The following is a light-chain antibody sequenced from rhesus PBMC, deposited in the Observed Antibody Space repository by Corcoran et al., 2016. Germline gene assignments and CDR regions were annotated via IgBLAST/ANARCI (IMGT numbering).Light chain of an antibody. Sequence: DIQMTQSPSSLSASVGDTVTITCRASQVISSYLNWFQQKPGKAPRLLIYGASSLESGVPSRFSGSGCVTEFTLTSSSLQPEDFAAYYCLQPNSYPYNLGQGTKVEIK. J-gene: IGKJ2*01. CDR1: QVISSY. CDR2: GAS. CDR3: LQPNSYPYN. V-gene: IGKV1-28*01.